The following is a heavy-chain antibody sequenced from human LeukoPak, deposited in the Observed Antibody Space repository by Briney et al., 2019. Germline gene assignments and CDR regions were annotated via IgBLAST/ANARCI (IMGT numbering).Heavy chain of an antibody. Sequence: ASVKVSCKASGYTFTSYGISWVRQAPGQGLEWMVWISAYNGNTNYAQKLQGRVTMTTDTSTSTAYMELRSLRSDDTAVYYCARGGQLWFGELPGSSEYYFDYWGQGTLVTVSS. CDR2: ISAYNGNT. J-gene: IGHJ4*02. D-gene: IGHD3-10*01. V-gene: IGHV1-18*01. CDR1: GYTFTSYG. CDR3: ARGGQLWFGELPGSSEYYFDY.